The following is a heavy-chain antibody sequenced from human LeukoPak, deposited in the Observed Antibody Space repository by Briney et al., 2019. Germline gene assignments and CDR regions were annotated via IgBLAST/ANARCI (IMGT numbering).Heavy chain of an antibody. CDR3: AIPPPVTSSHY. Sequence: GGSLRLSCAASGFTFSNYAMSWVRQAPGKGLEWVSSINGRGGSTYYADSVRRRFTISRDTSKNTLSLQMNSLIAEDAAIYYWAIPPPVTSSHYTGPGTPVTASS. D-gene: IGHD3-10*01. V-gene: IGHV3-23*01. CDR1: GFTFSNYA. J-gene: IGHJ4*02. CDR2: INGRGGST.